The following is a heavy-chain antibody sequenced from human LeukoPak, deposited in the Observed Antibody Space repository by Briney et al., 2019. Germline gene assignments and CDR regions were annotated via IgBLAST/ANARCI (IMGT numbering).Heavy chain of an antibody. D-gene: IGHD2-21*01. J-gene: IGHJ4*02. Sequence: PGGPLRLSCAASGFTFNNYAMNWVRQAPGKGLEWVAVMSSDGSTIYYADSVKGRFTISRDNFEYTLYLQMNSLRTEDSAVYYCAREVIRPYFDYWGQGTLVTVSS. V-gene: IGHV3-30*04. CDR3: AREVIRPYFDY. CDR1: GFTFNNYA. CDR2: MSSDGSTI.